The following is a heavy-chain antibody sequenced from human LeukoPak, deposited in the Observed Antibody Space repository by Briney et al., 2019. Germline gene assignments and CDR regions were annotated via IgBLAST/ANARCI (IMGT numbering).Heavy chain of an antibody. CDR2: ISHSGST. Sequence: SETLSLTCAVYGGSFSGYYWSWIRQPPGKGLEWIGEISHSGSTNYNPSLKSRVTISVDTSKNQFSLKLSSVTAADTAVYYCARGGGCSGGSCYSGPGGYWGQGTLVTVSS. CDR3: ARGGGCSGGSCYSGPGGY. CDR1: GGSFSGYY. J-gene: IGHJ4*02. D-gene: IGHD2-15*01. V-gene: IGHV4-34*01.